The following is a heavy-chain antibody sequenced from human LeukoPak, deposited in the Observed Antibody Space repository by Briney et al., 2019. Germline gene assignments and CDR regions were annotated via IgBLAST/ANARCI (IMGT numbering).Heavy chain of an antibody. V-gene: IGHV4-61*01. J-gene: IGHJ4*02. CDR2: IYYTGST. CDR1: GASVSSSTYS. D-gene: IGHD3-10*01. CDR3: ASDYGSGSYRFDY. Sequence: SETLSLTCAVSGASVSSSTYSWSWIRQAPGKGLEWIAYIYYTGSTTYNPSPKSRVTISLDTSKNQFSLKVGSVTAADTAVYYCASDYGSGSYRFDYWGQGTLVTVSS.